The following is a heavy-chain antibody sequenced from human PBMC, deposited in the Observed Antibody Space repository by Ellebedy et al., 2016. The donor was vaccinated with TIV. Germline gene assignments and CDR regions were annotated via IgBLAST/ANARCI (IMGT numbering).Heavy chain of an antibody. D-gene: IGHD1-7*01. CDR2: ISRNAGSTI. Sequence: PGGSLRLSCAASGFTFSNHNMNWVRQAPGKGLERVSFISRNAGSTIYYADSVKGRFTISRDNAKNSLFLQMNSLRDEDTAVYYCARDLGTQADYWGQGALVTVSS. CDR3: ARDLGTQADY. J-gene: IGHJ4*02. CDR1: GFTFSNHN. V-gene: IGHV3-48*02.